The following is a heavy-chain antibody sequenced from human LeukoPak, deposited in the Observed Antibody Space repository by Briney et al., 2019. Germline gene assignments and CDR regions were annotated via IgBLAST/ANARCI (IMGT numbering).Heavy chain of an antibody. Sequence: ASVKVSCKASGYTFTGYYMHWVRQAPGQGLEWMGWINPNSGGTNYAQKFQGRVTMTRDTSISTAYMELSRLRSDDTAVYYCARASGDSSWYRGWGQGTLVTVSS. J-gene: IGHJ4*02. CDR3: ARASGDSSWYRG. CDR1: GYTFTGYY. CDR2: INPNSGGT. D-gene: IGHD6-13*01. V-gene: IGHV1-2*02.